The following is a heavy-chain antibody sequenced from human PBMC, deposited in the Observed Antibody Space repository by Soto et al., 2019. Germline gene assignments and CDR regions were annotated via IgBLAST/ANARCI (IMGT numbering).Heavy chain of an antibody. CDR2: IYWDGDK. D-gene: IGHD4-4*01. CDR3: AHEGNYNWFDP. V-gene: IGHV2-5*02. Sequence: QITLKESGPTLVKPTQTLTLTCTFSGFSLSTSGVGVGWIRQPPGKALEWLALIYWDGDKRYSPSLKSRLTNTKDTSKNQVVLTITNMHPVDTATYYCAHEGNYNWFDPWGPGTLVTVSS. CDR1: GFSLSTSGVG. J-gene: IGHJ5*02.